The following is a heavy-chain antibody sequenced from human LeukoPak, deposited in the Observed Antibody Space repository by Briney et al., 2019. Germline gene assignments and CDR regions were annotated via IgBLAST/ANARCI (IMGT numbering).Heavy chain of an antibody. V-gene: IGHV2-5*02. Sequence: SGPTLVNPTQTLTLTCTFSGFSLSTSGVGVGWIRQPPGKALEWLALIYWDDDKRYSPSLKSRLTLTKDTSKNQVVLTMTNMDPVDTATYYCAHSCYFDTSGPLPPDYWGQGTLVTVSS. CDR2: IYWDDDK. J-gene: IGHJ4*02. CDR1: GFSLSTSGVG. CDR3: AHSCYFDTSGPLPPDY. D-gene: IGHD3-22*01.